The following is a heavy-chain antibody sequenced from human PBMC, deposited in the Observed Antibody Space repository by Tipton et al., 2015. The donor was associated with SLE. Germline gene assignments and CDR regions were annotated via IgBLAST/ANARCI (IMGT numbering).Heavy chain of an antibody. J-gene: IGHJ4*02. CDR3: ARGGASVLIRNCYFDY. D-gene: IGHD2-8*01. CDR1: NGSISSSPYY. CDR2: IYYSGST. Sequence: TLSLTCTVSNGSISSSPYYWGWIRQSPGKGLEWVGSIYYSGSTYYNPSLKSRVTISVDTSRNQCSLNLTSVTAADTAVYFCARGGASVLIRNCYFDYWGQGSLVTVSS. V-gene: IGHV4-39*07.